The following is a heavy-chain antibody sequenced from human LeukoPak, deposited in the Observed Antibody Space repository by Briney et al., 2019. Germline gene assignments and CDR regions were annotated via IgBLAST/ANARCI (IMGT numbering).Heavy chain of an antibody. J-gene: IGHJ3*02. Sequence: SETLSLTCTVSDGSISSYYWSWIRQPPGKGLEGIVYFSYSGSTNYNPSLKSRVTISVDTSKTQFSLKLSSPHAADTAVYYCARDLGMATIRGAFDIWGQGTMVTVSS. CDR3: ARDLGMATIRGAFDI. CDR1: DGSISSYY. V-gene: IGHV4-59*12. CDR2: FSYSGST. D-gene: IGHD5-24*01.